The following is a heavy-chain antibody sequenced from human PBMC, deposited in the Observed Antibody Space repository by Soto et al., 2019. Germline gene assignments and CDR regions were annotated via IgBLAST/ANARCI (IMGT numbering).Heavy chain of an antibody. Sequence: LRLSCAASGFTFSSYAMSWVRQAPGKGLEWIGEINHSGSTNYNPSLKSRVTISVDTSKNQFSLKLSSVTAADTAVYYCARRPSRRRIAARPGYYYYGMDVWGQGTTVTVSS. CDR2: INHSGST. D-gene: IGHD6-6*01. CDR3: ARRPSRRRIAARPGYYYYGMDV. CDR1: GFTFSSYA. V-gene: IGHV4-34*01. J-gene: IGHJ6*02.